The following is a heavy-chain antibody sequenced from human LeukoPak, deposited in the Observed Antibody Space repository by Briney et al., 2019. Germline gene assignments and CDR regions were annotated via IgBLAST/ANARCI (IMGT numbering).Heavy chain of an antibody. CDR3: ATVMLYSGYYFDY. J-gene: IGHJ4*02. D-gene: IGHD5-12*01. V-gene: IGHV1-24*01. Sequence: GASVKVSCKVSGYTLTELSMHWVRQAPGKGLEWMGGLDPEDGATIYAQKFQGRVTMTEDTSTDTAYMELSSLRSEDTAVYYCATVMLYSGYYFDYWGQGTLVTVSS. CDR1: GYTLTELS. CDR2: LDPEDGAT.